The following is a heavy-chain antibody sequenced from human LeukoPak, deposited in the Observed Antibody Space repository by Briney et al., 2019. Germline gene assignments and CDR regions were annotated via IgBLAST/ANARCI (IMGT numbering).Heavy chain of an antibody. CDR1: GFTFSSYA. Sequence: GGSLRLSCAASGFTFSSYAMSWVRQAPGKGLEWVSAISNNGGGTYYADSVKGRFTISRDNSKNRLYLQMNSLRVEDTAVYYCAKRVTTVEPSVVDVWGQGTAVTVSS. J-gene: IGHJ6*02. CDR3: AKRVTTVEPSVVDV. D-gene: IGHD4-23*01. V-gene: IGHV3-23*01. CDR2: ISNNGGGT.